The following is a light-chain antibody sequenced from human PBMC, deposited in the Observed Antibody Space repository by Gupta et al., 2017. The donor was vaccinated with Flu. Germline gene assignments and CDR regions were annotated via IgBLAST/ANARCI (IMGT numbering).Light chain of an antibody. CDR1: TSNVGSNA. CDR3: AAWDDSLNGHYV. J-gene: IGLJ1*01. CDR2: SSN. V-gene: IGLV1-44*01. Sequence: QSVLAQPPSASGTPGQRVTITCSGSTSNVGSNAVNWYQQVPGTSPKLLIYSSNQRPSGVPDRFAGSKSGTSGSLAIRGLQSEDEADYYCAAWDDSLNGHYVFGTGTKVTVL.